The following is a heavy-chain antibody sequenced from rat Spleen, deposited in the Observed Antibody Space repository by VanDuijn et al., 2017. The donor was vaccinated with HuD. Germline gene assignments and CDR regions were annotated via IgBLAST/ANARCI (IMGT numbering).Heavy chain of an antibody. CDR1: GHSISSSYR. J-gene: IGHJ3*01. CDR2: INSAGST. CDR3: AGSDGVHYYLPFAD. V-gene: IGHV3-3*01. D-gene: IGHD1-12*02. Sequence: EVQLQESGPGLVKPSQSLSVICSVTGHSISSSYRWNWIRKFPGSKLEWMGYINSAGSTIYNPSLKSRISITRDTSKNQFFLQVNYGTTEDTATYYVAGSDGVHYYLPFADWGQGTLVTVSS.